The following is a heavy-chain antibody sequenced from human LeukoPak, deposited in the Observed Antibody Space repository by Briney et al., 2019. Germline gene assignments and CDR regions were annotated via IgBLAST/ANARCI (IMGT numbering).Heavy chain of an antibody. V-gene: IGHV6-1*01. CDR3: SRGGAAAGFDF. Sequence: SQTLSLTFAISGDSVSSNSAVWNWIRQSPSRGLEWLGRTYYRSRWYNDYAVSVKSRISVNPDTSKNQFSLQLNSVTPEGTAVCYCSRGGAAAGFDFWGQGTLVTVSS. J-gene: IGHJ4*02. CDR1: GDSVSSNSAV. CDR2: TYYRSRWYN. D-gene: IGHD6-13*01.